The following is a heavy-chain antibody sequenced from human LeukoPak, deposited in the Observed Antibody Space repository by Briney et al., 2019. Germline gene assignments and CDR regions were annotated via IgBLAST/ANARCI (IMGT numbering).Heavy chain of an antibody. Sequence: GGSLRLSCTASKLTFSNYAMNWVRQAPGKGLEWVSGISTNVGRTYYADSVKGRFTISRDNSKNTLYLQMNTLRAEDTAVYYCAKIRSEGSGQPLAFDFWGQGTLVTVSS. J-gene: IGHJ4*02. V-gene: IGHV3-23*01. D-gene: IGHD6-19*01. CDR2: ISTNVGRT. CDR3: AKIRSEGSGQPLAFDF. CDR1: KLTFSNYA.